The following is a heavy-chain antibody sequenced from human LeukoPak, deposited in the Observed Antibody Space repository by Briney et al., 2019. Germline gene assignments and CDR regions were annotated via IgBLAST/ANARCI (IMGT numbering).Heavy chain of an antibody. D-gene: IGHD1-1*01. CDR1: GGSISSSSYY. Sequence: SETLSLTCTVSGGSISSSSYYWGWRRQPPEKGVEGIGSIYYSGRTYYNPSLKSRVTISVDTSKNQFSLKLSSVTAADTAVYYCARQPLDEGDYFDYWGEGTLVTVSS. V-gene: IGHV4-39*01. CDR3: ARQPLDEGDYFDY. CDR2: IYYSGRT. J-gene: IGHJ4*02.